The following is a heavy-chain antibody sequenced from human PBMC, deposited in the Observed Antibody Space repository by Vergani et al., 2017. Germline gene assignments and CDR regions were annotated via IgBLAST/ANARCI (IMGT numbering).Heavy chain of an antibody. Sequence: QVQLVQSGAEVKKPGSSVKVSCKASGGTFSSYAISWVRQAPGQGLEWMGRIIPIFGTANYAQKFQGRVTMTTDTSTSTAYMELRSLRSDDTAVYYCAREVLLWFGELGYWGQGTLVTVSS. CDR3: AREVLLWFGELGY. CDR2: IIPIFGTA. D-gene: IGHD3-10*01. CDR1: GGTFSSYA. J-gene: IGHJ4*02. V-gene: IGHV1-69*06.